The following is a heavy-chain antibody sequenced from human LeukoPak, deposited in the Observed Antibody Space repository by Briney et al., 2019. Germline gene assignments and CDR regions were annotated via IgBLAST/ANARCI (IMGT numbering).Heavy chain of an antibody. D-gene: IGHD6-13*01. CDR3: AGSSSWPEYFQH. J-gene: IGHJ1*01. V-gene: IGHV4-59*12. Sequence: PSETLSLTCTVSGGSISGYYWVWIRQPPGKGLEWIGYIYYSGNTNYNPSLKSRVTISVDTSKNQFSLKLSSVTAADTAVYYCAGSSSWPEYFQHWGQGTLVTVSS. CDR1: GGSISGYY. CDR2: IYYSGNT.